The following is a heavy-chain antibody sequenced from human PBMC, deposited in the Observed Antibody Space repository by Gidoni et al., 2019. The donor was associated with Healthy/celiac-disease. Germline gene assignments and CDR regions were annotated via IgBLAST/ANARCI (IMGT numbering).Heavy chain of an antibody. CDR2: INTNTGNP. D-gene: IGHD6-19*01. CDR3: ARYKPVAGIYYYYGMDV. Sequence: QVQLVQSGSELKKPGASVKVSCKASGYTFTSYAMNWVRQAPGQGLEWMGWINTNTGNPTYAQGFKGRFVFSLDTSVSTAYLQISSLKAEDTAVYYCARYKPVAGIYYYYGMDVWGQGTTVTVSS. CDR1: GYTFTSYA. V-gene: IGHV7-4-1*02. J-gene: IGHJ6*02.